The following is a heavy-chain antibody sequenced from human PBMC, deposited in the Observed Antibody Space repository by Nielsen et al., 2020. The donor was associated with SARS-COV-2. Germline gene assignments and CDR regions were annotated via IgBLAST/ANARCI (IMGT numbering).Heavy chain of an antibody. CDR3: ARDPSYSSSWEPFDY. CDR2: ISYDGSNK. V-gene: IGHV3-30*04. J-gene: IGHJ4*02. D-gene: IGHD6-13*01. Sequence: GESLKISCAASGFTFNSYAMHWVRQAPGKGLEWVAVISYDGSNKYYADSVKGRFTISRDNSKNTLYLQMNSLRAEDTAVYYCARDPSYSSSWEPFDYWGQGTLVTVSS. CDR1: GFTFNSYA.